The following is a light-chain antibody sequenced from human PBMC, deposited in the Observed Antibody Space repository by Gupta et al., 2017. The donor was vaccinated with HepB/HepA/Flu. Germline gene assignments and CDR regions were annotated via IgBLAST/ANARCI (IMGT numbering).Light chain of an antibody. V-gene: IGLV1-44*01. CDR2: YND. Sequence: HSVLTQSPSLSGTPGQRVTLACSGSSTNVGGNNVNQYQQLPGTAPELLIYYNDERPSGVPDRISGSKSGTSASLAISGLQSEDEADYYCAAWDTSLHVVVFGGGTKLTVL. J-gene: IGLJ2*01. CDR3: AAWDTSLHVVV. CDR1: STNVGGNN.